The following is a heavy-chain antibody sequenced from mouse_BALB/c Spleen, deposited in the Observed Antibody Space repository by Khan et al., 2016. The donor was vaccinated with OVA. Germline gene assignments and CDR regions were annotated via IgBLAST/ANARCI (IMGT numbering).Heavy chain of an antibody. CDR3: ARHDYDGFAY. J-gene: IGHJ3*01. V-gene: IGHV5-12*01. Sequence: EVELVESGGGLVQPGGSLKLSCAASGFTFSDYYMYWVRQTPERRLEWVAYISYGDGNIYYLDTVKGRFTISRENAKNTLYLQMSRLKSADTAMYYCARHDYDGFAYWGQGTLVTVSA. CDR1: GFTFSDYY. CDR2: ISYGDGNI. D-gene: IGHD2-4*01.